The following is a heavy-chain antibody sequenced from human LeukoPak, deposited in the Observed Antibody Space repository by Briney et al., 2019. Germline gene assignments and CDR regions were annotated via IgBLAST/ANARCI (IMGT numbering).Heavy chain of an antibody. CDR3: ARVLYSGCLDY. CDR2: IYYSGST. V-gene: IGHV4-59*11. J-gene: IGHJ4*02. D-gene: IGHD5-12*01. Sequence: SETLSLTCTVSGGSISSHYWSWIRQPPGKGLEWIGYIYYSGSTNYNPSLKSRVTIPVDTSKNQFSLKLSSVTAADTAVYYCARVLYSGCLDYWGQGTLVTVSS. CDR1: GGSISSHY.